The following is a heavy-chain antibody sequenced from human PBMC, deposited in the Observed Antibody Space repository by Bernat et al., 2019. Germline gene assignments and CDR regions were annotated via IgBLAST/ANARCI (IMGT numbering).Heavy chain of an antibody. CDR1: GGTFSSYA. D-gene: IGHD3-9*01. CDR2: IIPILGIA. Sequence: QVQLVQSGAEVKKPGSSVKVSCKASGGTFSSYAISWVRQAPGQGLEWMGRIIPILGIANYAQKFHGRVTITADKSTSTAYMELSSLRSEDTAVYYCASSVRYFDWSSRYYYYCYGMDVWGQGTTVTVSS. J-gene: IGHJ6*02. V-gene: IGHV1-69*04. CDR3: ASSVRYFDWSSRYYYYCYGMDV.